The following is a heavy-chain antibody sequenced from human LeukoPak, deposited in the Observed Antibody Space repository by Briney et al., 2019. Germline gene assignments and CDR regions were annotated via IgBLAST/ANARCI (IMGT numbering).Heavy chain of an antibody. CDR3: ARASTPSSGWYGYNWFDP. CDR1: GHTFTSYD. CDR2: INPNSGNT. V-gene: IGHV1-8*01. D-gene: IGHD6-19*01. J-gene: IGHJ5*02. Sequence: GASVKVSCKASGHTFTSYDINWVRQATGQGLEWMGWINPNSGNTGYAQKFQGRVTMTRNTSISTAYMELSSLRSEDTAVYYCARASTPSSGWYGYNWFDPWGQGTLVTVSS.